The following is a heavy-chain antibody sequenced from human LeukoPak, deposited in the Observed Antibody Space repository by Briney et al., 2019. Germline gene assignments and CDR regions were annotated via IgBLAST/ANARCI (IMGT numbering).Heavy chain of an antibody. Sequence: ASVKVSCKASGYTFTSYYMHWVRQAPGQGLEWMGIINPSGGSTSYAQKFQGRVTMTRDTSTSTVYMELSSLRSEDTAVYYCARLGPIGYYDSSGTTNDYWGQGTLVTVSS. V-gene: IGHV1-46*01. J-gene: IGHJ4*02. CDR3: ARLGPIGYYDSSGTTNDY. CDR2: INPSGGST. D-gene: IGHD3-22*01. CDR1: GYTFTSYY.